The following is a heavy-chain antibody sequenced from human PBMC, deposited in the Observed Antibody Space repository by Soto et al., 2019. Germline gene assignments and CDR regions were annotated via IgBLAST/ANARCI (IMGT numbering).Heavy chain of an antibody. V-gene: IGHV4-4*07. CDR1: GGSITSYR. CDR3: ARESWDDWDYVPY. J-gene: IGHJ4*02. D-gene: IGHD1-7*01. CDR2: INTSGNT. Sequence: QVQLPESGPGLVRPLETLSLTCNVSGGSITSYRWSCIRQSAGKGLEWIGRINTSGNTDYNPSHTSLVNVSIDTSKSQFFVTVTAVTAADSDVYFGARESWDDWDYVPYWGQATPVTGSS.